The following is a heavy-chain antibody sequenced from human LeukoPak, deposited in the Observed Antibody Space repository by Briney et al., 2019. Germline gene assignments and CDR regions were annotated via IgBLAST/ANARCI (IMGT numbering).Heavy chain of an antibody. D-gene: IGHD6-19*01. J-gene: IGHJ4*02. V-gene: IGHV3-64D*06. CDR3: VKPARRIAVADAFDY. CDR2: ISSNGGST. CDR1: GFTFSSYA. Sequence: PGGSLRLSCSASGFTFSSYAMHWVRQAPGKGLEYVSAISSNGGSTYYADYVKGRFTISRDNSKNTLYLQMSSLRAEDTAVYYCVKPARRIAVADAFDYWGQGTLVTVSS.